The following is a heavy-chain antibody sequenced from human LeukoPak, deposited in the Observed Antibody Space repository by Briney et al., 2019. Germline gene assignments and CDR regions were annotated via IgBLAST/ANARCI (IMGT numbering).Heavy chain of an antibody. V-gene: IGHV5-51*01. Sequence: GESLKISCKGSGYSFTSYWIGWVRQMPGKGLEWMGIIYPGDSDTRYSPSFQGQVTISADKSISTAYLQWSSLKASDTAMYYCARVGFIARRTLLTPSHFDYWGQGTLVTVSS. CDR3: ARVGFIARRTLLTPSHFDY. CDR2: IYPGDSDT. D-gene: IGHD2-2*01. CDR1: GYSFTSYW. J-gene: IGHJ4*02.